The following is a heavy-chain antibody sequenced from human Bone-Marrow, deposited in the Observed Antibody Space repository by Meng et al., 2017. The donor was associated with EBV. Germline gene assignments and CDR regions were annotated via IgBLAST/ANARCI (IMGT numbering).Heavy chain of an antibody. V-gene: IGHV1-8*01. J-gene: IGHJ4*02. Sequence: VTPGELGAKGKKPGASVKASCKASGYTFTSYEINWVRQATGQGLEWMGWMNPNSGNTGSAKKFQGRVTRTRNTSISTAYMVLRSLRSEDTAVYYLASDKLGGSYYFDYWGQGTLVTVSS. CDR3: ASDKLGGSYYFDY. CDR2: MNPNSGNT. CDR1: GYTFTSYE. D-gene: IGHD1-26*01.